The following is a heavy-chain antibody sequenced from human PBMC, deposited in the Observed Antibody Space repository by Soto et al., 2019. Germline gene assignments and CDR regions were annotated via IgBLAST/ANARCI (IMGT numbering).Heavy chain of an antibody. Sequence: QMQLVESGGGVVQPGTSLRLSCAASGFDFSSYGMHWVRQTPGKGLEWVAVLGFDGGGRYYADSVKGRFTISRDNSKKMLYLQMYSLRAGDTASYYCAREPVGPDYAMDVWGQGTTVTVSS. CDR2: LGFDGGGR. J-gene: IGHJ6*02. CDR1: GFDFSSYG. V-gene: IGHV3-33*01. CDR3: AREPVGPDYAMDV. D-gene: IGHD1-26*01.